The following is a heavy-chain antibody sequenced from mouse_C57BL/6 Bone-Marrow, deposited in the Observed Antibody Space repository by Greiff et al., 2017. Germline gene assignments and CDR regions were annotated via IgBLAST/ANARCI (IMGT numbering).Heavy chain of an antibody. CDR1: GYTFTSYW. V-gene: IGHV1-61*01. CDR2: IYPSDSET. J-gene: IGHJ3*01. Sequence: VKLQQPGAELVRPGSSVKLSCKASGYTFTSYWMDWVKQRPGQGLEWIGNIYPSDSETHYNQKFKDKATLTVDKSSSTAYMQLSSLTSEDSAVYYCARGRGFSWFAYWGQGTLVTVSA. CDR3: ARGRGFSWFAY.